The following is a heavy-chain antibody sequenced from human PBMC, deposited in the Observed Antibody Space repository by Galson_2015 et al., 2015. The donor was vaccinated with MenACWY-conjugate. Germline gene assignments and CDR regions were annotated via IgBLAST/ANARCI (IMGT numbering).Heavy chain of an antibody. CDR3: ARLPRVGIAVAGTGDY. J-gene: IGHJ4*02. CDR1: GHSFTSYW. Sequence: QSGAEVTKPGESLQISCKGSGHSFTSYWIGWVRQMPGKGLEWMGIIYPGDSDTRYSPSFQGQVTISADKSISTAYLQWSSLKASDTAMYYCARLPRVGIAVAGTGDYWGQGTLVTVSS. CDR2: IYPGDSDT. V-gene: IGHV5-51*01. D-gene: IGHD6-19*01.